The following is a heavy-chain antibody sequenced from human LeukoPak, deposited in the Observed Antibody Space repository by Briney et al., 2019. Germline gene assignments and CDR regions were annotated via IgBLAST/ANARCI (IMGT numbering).Heavy chain of an antibody. V-gene: IGHV3-30*02. CDR3: AKDWAPWRFGGFDP. J-gene: IGHJ5*02. Sequence: PGGSLRLSCAASGFTFSSYGMHWVRQAPGKGLEWVAFIRYDGRNKYYVDSVKGRFTISRDNSKNTLYLQMNSLRAEDTAVYYCAKDWAPWRFGGFDPWGQGTLVTVSS. D-gene: IGHD3-10*01. CDR1: GFTFSSYG. CDR2: IRYDGRNK.